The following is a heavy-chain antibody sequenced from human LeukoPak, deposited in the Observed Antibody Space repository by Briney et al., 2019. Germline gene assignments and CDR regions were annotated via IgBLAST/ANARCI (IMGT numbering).Heavy chain of an antibody. CDR3: VREFIIPERAFEI. D-gene: IGHD2-21*01. Sequence: GGSLRLSCAASGFTFKTYSMNWVRQAPGKGLEWVSSIDSNGKYTYSAESLKGRFSISRDNAKNSLHLQMNSLRAEDTAMYYCVREFIIPERAFEIWGHGTLVTVSS. J-gene: IGHJ3*02. CDR1: GFTFKTYS. CDR2: IDSNGKYT. V-gene: IGHV3-21*01.